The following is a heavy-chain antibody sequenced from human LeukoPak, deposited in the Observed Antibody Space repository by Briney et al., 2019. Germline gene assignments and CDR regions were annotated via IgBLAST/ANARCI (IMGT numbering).Heavy chain of an antibody. CDR3: VKAIVPTTRPFDA. CDR2: ISGGGINT. D-gene: IGHD5-12*01. V-gene: IGHV3-23*01. CDR1: GFTFSTYA. Sequence: GGSLRLSCAASGFTFSTYAVSWVRQAPGKGLEWVSFISGGGINTYYAASVKGRFTISWDTSKNTLFLQMSSLRGDDTAVYYCVKAIVPTTRPFDAWGQGTPVTVSS. J-gene: IGHJ4*02.